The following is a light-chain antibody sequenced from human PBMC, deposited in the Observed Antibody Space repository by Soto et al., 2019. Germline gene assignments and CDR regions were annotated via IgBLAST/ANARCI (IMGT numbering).Light chain of an antibody. CDR3: QQCFWHWT. CDR2: AAS. V-gene: IGKV1-12*01. J-gene: IGKJ1*01. Sequence: DIQITQSPSSVSAFVGDRVTXXCRASQGISSWLAWYQQKPGKAPXFLIYAASSLQSGVPSRFSGSGSGTEFTLSITSLQPDDFATYYCQQCFWHWTFGQGTKVDIK. CDR1: QGISSW.